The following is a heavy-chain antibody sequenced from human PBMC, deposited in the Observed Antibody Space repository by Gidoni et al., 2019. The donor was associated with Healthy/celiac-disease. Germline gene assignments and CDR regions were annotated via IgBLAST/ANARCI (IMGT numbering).Heavy chain of an antibody. D-gene: IGHD3-22*01. CDR2: ISYDGSNK. CDR1: GFTFISYG. Sequence: QVQLVESGGGVVQPGRSLRLSCAASGFTFISYGRHWVRQAPGKWLEWVAVISYDGSNKYYADSVKGRFTISRDNYKNTLYLQMNSLRAEDTAVYYCAKSRGAPNYYDLRAGERWGQGTLVTVSS. J-gene: IGHJ4*02. V-gene: IGHV3-30*18. CDR3: AKSRGAPNYYDLRAGER.